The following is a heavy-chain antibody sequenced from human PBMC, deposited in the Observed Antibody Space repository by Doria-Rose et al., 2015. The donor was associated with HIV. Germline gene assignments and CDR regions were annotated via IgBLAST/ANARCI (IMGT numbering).Heavy chain of an antibody. CDR1: VYTFSAYA. D-gene: IGHD6-13*01. CDR2: LNVGNGDT. V-gene: IGHV1-3*01. CDR3: ARIHSLSSSSLGH. Sequence: LVQSGAEVKKPGASVTVSCKTSVYTFSAYAIHWARQAPGQRLEWMGWLNVGNGDTRYSRKFQDRVTITSDTPANTGYMALSSLRSEDTAVYYCARIHSLSSSSLGHWGQGTLVTVSS. J-gene: IGHJ4*02.